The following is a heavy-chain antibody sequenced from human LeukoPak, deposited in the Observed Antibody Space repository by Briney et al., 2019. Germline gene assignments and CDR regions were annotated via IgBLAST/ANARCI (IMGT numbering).Heavy chain of an antibody. CDR2: ISYDGSYK. Sequence: GGSLRLSCAASGFTFSSYSMHWVRQAPGKGLEWVAVISYDGSYKYYADSVKGRFTLCRDNSKNTLYVQMNSLRAEDTAVYDCAGSQFGSGSYYNIDYWGQGTLVTLSS. V-gene: IGHV3-30*04. CDR3: AGSQFGSGSYYNIDY. J-gene: IGHJ4*02. CDR1: GFTFSSYS. D-gene: IGHD3-10*01.